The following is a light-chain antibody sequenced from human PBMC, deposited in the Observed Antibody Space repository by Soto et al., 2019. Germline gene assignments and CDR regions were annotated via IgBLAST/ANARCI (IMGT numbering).Light chain of an antibody. CDR1: ESIRSNS. Sequence: ETVLTQSPGTLSLSPGETATLSCRASESIRSNSLAWYKQKPGQPPRLLIYGASNRATDIPDRFSGSGSGTDFTLTITRLESEDFAVYDCQQYENSPITFGQGTRLDIK. V-gene: IGKV3-20*01. J-gene: IGKJ5*01. CDR2: GAS. CDR3: QQYENSPIT.